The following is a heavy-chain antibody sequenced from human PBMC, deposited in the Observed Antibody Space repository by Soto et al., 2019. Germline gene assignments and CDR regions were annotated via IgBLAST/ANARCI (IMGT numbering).Heavy chain of an antibody. CDR1: GFTFSSYG. D-gene: IGHD6-13*01. Sequence: ESGGGVVQPGRSLRLSCAASGFTFSSYGMHWVRQAPGKGLEWVAVISYDGSNKYYADSVKGRFTISRDNSKNTLYLQMNSLRAEDTAVYYCAKDGGYSSSWLYYFDYWGQGTLVTVSS. V-gene: IGHV3-30*18. J-gene: IGHJ4*02. CDR3: AKDGGYSSSWLYYFDY. CDR2: ISYDGSNK.